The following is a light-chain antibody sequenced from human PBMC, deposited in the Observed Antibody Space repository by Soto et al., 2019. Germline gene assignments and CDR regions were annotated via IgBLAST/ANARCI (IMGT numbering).Light chain of an antibody. Sequence: IVLTQSPATLSLSPGERATFSCRASQSVGSHLAWYQQKPGQVPRLVIYDASNRATGIATRFSGSGSGTDFSLTISSLEPEDFAVYYCLQRSDWPVTFGQGTRLEI. CDR2: DAS. CDR1: QSVGSH. J-gene: IGKJ5*01. CDR3: LQRSDWPVT. V-gene: IGKV3-11*01.